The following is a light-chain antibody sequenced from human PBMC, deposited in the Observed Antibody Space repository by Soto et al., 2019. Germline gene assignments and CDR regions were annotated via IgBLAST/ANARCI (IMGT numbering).Light chain of an antibody. CDR1: SSDIGGYNY. Sequence: QSVLTQPASVSGSPGQSITISCTGTSSDIGGYNYVSWYQQHPGKAPKLMIYDVSNRPSGVSNRFSGSKSGNTASLTISGLQAEDGADYYCSSYTSSSTLVVFGGGT. J-gene: IGLJ2*01. CDR2: DVS. V-gene: IGLV2-14*01. CDR3: SSYTSSSTLVV.